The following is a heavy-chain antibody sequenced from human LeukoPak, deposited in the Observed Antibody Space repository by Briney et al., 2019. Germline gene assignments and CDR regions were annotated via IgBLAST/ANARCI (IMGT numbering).Heavy chain of an antibody. Sequence: ASVKVSCKASGYTFTGYYMHWVRQAPGQGLEWMGWINPNSGGTNYAQKFQGRVTMTRDTSTSTAYMELSRLRSDDTAVYYCARGRRRSSSWYDAFDIWGQGTMVTVSS. D-gene: IGHD6-13*01. CDR2: INPNSGGT. V-gene: IGHV1-2*02. CDR1: GYTFTGYY. J-gene: IGHJ3*02. CDR3: ARGRRRSSSWYDAFDI.